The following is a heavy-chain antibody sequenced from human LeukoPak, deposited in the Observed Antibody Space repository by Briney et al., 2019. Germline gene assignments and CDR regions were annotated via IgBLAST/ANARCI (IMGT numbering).Heavy chain of an antibody. D-gene: IGHD5-24*01. J-gene: IGHJ4*02. V-gene: IGHV3-30-3*01. CDR2: ISYDGSNK. CDR1: GSTFSSYA. CDR3: ARGIRDGYKKGYYFDY. Sequence: GGSLRLSCAASGSTFSSYAMHWVRQAPGKGLEWVAVISYDGSNKYYADSVKGRFTISRDNSKNTLYLQMNSLRAEDTAVYYCARGIRDGYKKGYYFDYWGQGTLVTVSS.